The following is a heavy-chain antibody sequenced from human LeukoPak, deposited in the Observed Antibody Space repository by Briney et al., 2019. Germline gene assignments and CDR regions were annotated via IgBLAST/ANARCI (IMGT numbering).Heavy chain of an antibody. Sequence: GRSLRLSCAASGFTFSSYAMHWVRQAPGKGLEWVAVISYDGSNKYYADSVKGRFTISRDNSKNTLYLQMNSLRAEDTAVYYCARGPERTGVGARYYYDMDVWGQGTTVTVSS. J-gene: IGHJ6*02. CDR3: ARGPERTGVGARYYYDMDV. CDR2: ISYDGSNK. V-gene: IGHV3-30-3*01. CDR1: GFTFSSYA. D-gene: IGHD2-15*01.